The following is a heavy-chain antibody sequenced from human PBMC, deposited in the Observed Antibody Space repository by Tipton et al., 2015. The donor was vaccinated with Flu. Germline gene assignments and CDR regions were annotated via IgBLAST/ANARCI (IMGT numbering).Heavy chain of an antibody. CDR3: ARRDYSNYVSDPKSWFDP. D-gene: IGHD4-11*01. V-gene: IGHV1-69*18. Sequence: QLVQSGAEVKRPGSSVKVSCTASGGTFSGYSISWVRQAPGQGLEWMGRVIPISATTNYGQMFQGRVTITADESSSTAYVELSSLRSEDTAVYYCARRDYSNYVSDPKSWFDPWGQGILVTVSS. J-gene: IGHJ5*02. CDR1: GGTFSGYS. CDR2: VIPISATT.